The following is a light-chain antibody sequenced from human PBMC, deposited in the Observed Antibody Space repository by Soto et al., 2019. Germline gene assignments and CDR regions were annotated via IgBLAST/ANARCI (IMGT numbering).Light chain of an antibody. CDR3: CSYAGSSTTYV. Sequence: QSSLTQPASVSGSPGQSITISCTGTSSDVGSYNLVSWYQQHPGKAPKLMIYEGSKRPSGVSNRFSGSKSGNTASLTISGLQAEDEADYYCCSYAGSSTTYVVGIGTKVTVL. CDR2: EGS. J-gene: IGLJ1*01. V-gene: IGLV2-23*01. CDR1: SSDVGSYNL.